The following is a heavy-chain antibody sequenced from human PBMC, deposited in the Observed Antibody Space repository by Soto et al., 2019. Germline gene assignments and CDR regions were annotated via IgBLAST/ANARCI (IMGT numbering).Heavy chain of an antibody. CDR1: GFTVSSYS. CDR2: ISSSSSTI. CDR3: ARPRSRSSGYYYFDY. D-gene: IGHD3-22*01. J-gene: IGHJ4*02. Sequence: EVQLVESGGGLVQPGGSLRLSCAASGFTVSSYSMNWVRQAPGKGLEWVSYISSSSSTIYYADSVKGRFTISRDNAKNSLYLQMNSLRAEDTAVYYCARPRSRSSGYYYFDYWGQGTLVTVSS. V-gene: IGHV3-48*01.